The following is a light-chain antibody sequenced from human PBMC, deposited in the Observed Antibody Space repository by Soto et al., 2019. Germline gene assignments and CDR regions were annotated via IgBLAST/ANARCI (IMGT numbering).Light chain of an antibody. CDR3: SSFTTSSTLVI. Sequence: QSVLTQPASVSGSPGQSITISCTGTSSDVGAYKYVSWYQHHPGKVPKLIIYDVRSRPSGVSDRFSGSKFGNTASLSISGLRAEDEADYYCSSFTTSSTLVIFGGGTKVTVL. J-gene: IGLJ2*01. CDR2: DVR. CDR1: SSDVGAYKY. V-gene: IGLV2-14*01.